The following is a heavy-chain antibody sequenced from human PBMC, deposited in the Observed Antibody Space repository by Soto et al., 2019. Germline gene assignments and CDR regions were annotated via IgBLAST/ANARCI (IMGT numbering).Heavy chain of an antibody. CDR1: GGSISSSSYY. CDR3: ARMAYYDFWSGYLPLYYYYYMEV. Sequence: SETLSLTCTVSGGSISSSSYYWGWIRQPPGKGLEWIGSIYYSGSTYYNPSLKSRVTISVDTSKNQFSLKLSSVTAADTAVYYCARMAYYDFWSGYLPLYYYYYMEVWGKGTTVTLSS. J-gene: IGHJ6*03. D-gene: IGHD3-3*01. CDR2: IYYSGST. V-gene: IGHV4-39*01.